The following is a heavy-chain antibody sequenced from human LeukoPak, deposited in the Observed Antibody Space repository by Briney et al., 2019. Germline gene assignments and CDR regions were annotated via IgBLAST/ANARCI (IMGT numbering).Heavy chain of an antibody. Sequence: GGSLRLSCAASGFTFSDYYMSWIRQAPGKGLEWVSYISSSGSTIYYADSVKGRFTISRDNAKNSLYLQMNSPRAEDTAVYYCAREGRYDSSGYYLRWGQGTLVTVSS. J-gene: IGHJ4*02. V-gene: IGHV3-11*04. CDR2: ISSSGSTI. CDR1: GFTFSDYY. CDR3: AREGRYDSSGYYLR. D-gene: IGHD3-22*01.